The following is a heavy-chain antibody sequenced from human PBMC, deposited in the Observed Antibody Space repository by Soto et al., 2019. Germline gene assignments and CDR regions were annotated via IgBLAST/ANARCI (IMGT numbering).Heavy chain of an antibody. CDR1: GYTFTSYG. V-gene: IGHV1-18*01. Sequence: GASVKVSCKASGYTFTSYGISWVRQAPGQGLEWMGWISAYNGNTNYAQKLQGRVTMTTDTSTSTAYMELRSLRSDDTAVYYCARGITIFGVVITPDYWGRGTLVTVSS. D-gene: IGHD3-3*01. CDR2: ISAYNGNT. J-gene: IGHJ4*02. CDR3: ARGITIFGVVITPDY.